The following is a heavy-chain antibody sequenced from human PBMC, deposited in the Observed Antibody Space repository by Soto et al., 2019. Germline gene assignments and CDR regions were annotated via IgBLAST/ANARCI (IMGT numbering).Heavy chain of an antibody. D-gene: IGHD6-6*01. Sequence: PGGSLRLSCAASGFTFSSYGMHWVRQAPGKGLEWVAVIWYDGSNKYYADSVKGRFTISRDNSKNTLYLQMNSLRAEDTAVYYCAREGTHSSSSVGDYYYYYGMDVWGQGTTVTVSS. CDR2: IWYDGSNK. J-gene: IGHJ6*02. CDR1: GFTFSSYG. CDR3: AREGTHSSSSVGDYYYYYGMDV. V-gene: IGHV3-33*01.